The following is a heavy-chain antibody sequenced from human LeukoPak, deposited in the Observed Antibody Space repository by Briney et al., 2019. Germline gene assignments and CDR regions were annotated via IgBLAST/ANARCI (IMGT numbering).Heavy chain of an antibody. V-gene: IGHV1-69*04. D-gene: IGHD4-17*01. CDR3: ARDRGGDYGANPNDAFDI. CDR1: GGTFSSYA. J-gene: IGHJ3*02. Sequence: SVKVSCKASGGTFSSYAISWVRQAPGQGLEWMGRIIPILGIANYAQKFQGRVTITADKSTSTAYMELGSLRSEDTAVYYCARDRGGDYGANPNDAFDIWGQGTMVTVSS. CDR2: IIPILGIA.